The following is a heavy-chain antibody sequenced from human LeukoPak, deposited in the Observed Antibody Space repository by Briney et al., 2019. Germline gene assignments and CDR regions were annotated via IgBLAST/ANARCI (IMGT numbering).Heavy chain of an antibody. CDR3: AKHRRSSSSSRESLFYCMDV. V-gene: IGHV3-23*01. CDR1: GYSFSNYA. J-gene: IGHJ6*03. D-gene: IGHD6-6*01. Sequence: PGGSLRLSCTAPGYSFSNYAMSWVRQAPGKGLQWVSTIKGSGTSTYYEDSVEGHFTMSRDNSKNTVYLQMNSLRVEDSAVYYCAKHRRSSSSSRESLFYCMDVWGKGTMVTVSS. CDR2: IKGSGTST.